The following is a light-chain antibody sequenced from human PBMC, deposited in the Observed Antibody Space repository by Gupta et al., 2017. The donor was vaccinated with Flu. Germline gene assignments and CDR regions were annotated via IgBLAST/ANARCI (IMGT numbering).Light chain of an antibody. V-gene: IGLV2-11*01. CDR3: CSYAGSYTLGV. CDR2: DVS. Sequence: QSALTQPRSVSGSPRQSVTISCTGPSSDVGGYNYVSWYQQHPGKAPKLMIYDVSKRPSGVPDRFSGSKPGNTASLTISGLQAEDEADYYCCSYAGSYTLGVFGGGTKLTVL. J-gene: IGLJ2*01. CDR1: SSDVGGYNY.